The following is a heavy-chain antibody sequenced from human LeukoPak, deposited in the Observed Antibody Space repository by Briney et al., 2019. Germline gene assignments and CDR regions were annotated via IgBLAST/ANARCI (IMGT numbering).Heavy chain of an antibody. CDR3: AKKIVGANNWFDP. D-gene: IGHD1-26*01. Sequence: PGGSLRLSCAASGFTVSRYAMHWVRQAPGKGLEWVSSISGSGGSTYYAASVKGRFTISRDHSKNTLYLQMNSLRAEDTAVYYCAKKIVGANNWFDPWGQGTLVTVSS. CDR1: GFTVSRYA. J-gene: IGHJ5*02. CDR2: ISGSGGST. V-gene: IGHV3-23*01.